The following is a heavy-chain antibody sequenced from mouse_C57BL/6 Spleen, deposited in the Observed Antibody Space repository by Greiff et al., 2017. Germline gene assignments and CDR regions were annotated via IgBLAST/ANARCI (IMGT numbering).Heavy chain of an antibody. CDR2: INPNNGGT. J-gene: IGHJ4*01. CDR3: ARRYGSSYDYAMDY. V-gene: IGHV1-22*01. Sequence: EVKLMESGPELVKPGASVKMSCKASGYTFTDYNMHWVKQSHGKSLEWIGYINPNNGGTSYNQKFKGKATLTVNKSSSTAYMELRSLTSEDSAVYYCARRYGSSYDYAMDYWGQGTSVTVSS. CDR1: GYTFTDYN. D-gene: IGHD1-1*01.